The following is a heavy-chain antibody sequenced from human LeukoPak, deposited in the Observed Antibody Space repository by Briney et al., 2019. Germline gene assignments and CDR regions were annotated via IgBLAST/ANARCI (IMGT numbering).Heavy chain of an antibody. CDR3: AKDARWELFGFFDS. V-gene: IGHV3-49*04. CDR1: GFTFGDYA. CDR2: IRSKAYGGTT. D-gene: IGHD3-10*01. Sequence: GGSLRLSCTASGFTFGDYAMSWVRQAPGKGLEWVGFIRSKAYGGTTEYAASVKGGFTISRDNSKNTLYLQINSLKNDDTAIYYCAKDARWELFGFFDSWGQGILVTVSS. J-gene: IGHJ4*02.